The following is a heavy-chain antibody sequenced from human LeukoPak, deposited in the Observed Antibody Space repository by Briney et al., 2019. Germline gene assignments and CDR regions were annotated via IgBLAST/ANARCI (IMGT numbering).Heavy chain of an antibody. J-gene: IGHJ4*02. D-gene: IGHD6-25*01. Sequence: GASVKVSCKASGYTFTDYCIHWVRQAPGQGLEWMAWMNPNSGGTSYAQKFQGRVTMTRDTSISTGYMELSRLRFDDTAVYYCAINKAAKSLDYWGQGTLVTVSS. V-gene: IGHV1-2*02. CDR3: AINKAAKSLDY. CDR1: GYTFTDYC. CDR2: MNPNSGGT.